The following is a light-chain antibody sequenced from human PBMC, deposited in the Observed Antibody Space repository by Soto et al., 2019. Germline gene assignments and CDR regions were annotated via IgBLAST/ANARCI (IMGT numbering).Light chain of an antibody. Sequence: VLNQSQGTPSLSPGERATLSCRSSQTVRNNYLAWYQQKPGQAPRLLICGASNGSTGIPDRCSGSGSGTDFTLTISRLEPEDVAVYYCQQYGSSGTFGQGTKVDIK. CDR2: GAS. CDR1: QTVRNNY. CDR3: QQYGSSGT. J-gene: IGKJ1*01. V-gene: IGKV3-20*01.